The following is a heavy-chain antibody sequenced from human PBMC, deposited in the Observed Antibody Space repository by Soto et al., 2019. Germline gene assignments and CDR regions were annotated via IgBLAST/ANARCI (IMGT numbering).Heavy chain of an antibody. CDR1: GGSISSYY. V-gene: IGHV4-4*07. D-gene: IGHD3-22*01. CDR2: IYTSGST. CDR3: ARDGPITMIVVDTEVDAFDI. Sequence: QVQLQESGPGLVKPSETLSLTCTVSGGSISSYYWSWIRQPAGKGLEWIGRIYTSGSTNYNPSLKSRVTMSVDTSKNQFSLKLSSVTAADTAVYYCARDGPITMIVVDTEVDAFDIWGQGTMVTVSS. J-gene: IGHJ3*02.